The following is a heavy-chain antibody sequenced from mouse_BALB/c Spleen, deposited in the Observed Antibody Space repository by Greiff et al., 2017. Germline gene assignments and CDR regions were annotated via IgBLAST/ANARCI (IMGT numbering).Heavy chain of an antibody. CDR3: TREGQVRRNYYAMDY. Sequence: EVQLQQSGTVLARPGASVKMSCKASGYTFTSYWMHWVKQRPGQGLEWIGAIYPGNSDTSYNQKFKGKAKLTAVTSTSTAYMELSSLTNEDSAVYYCTREGQVRRNYYAMDYWGQGTSVTVSS. J-gene: IGHJ4*01. CDR2: IYPGNSDT. CDR1: GYTFTSYW. V-gene: IGHV1-5*01. D-gene: IGHD2-14*01.